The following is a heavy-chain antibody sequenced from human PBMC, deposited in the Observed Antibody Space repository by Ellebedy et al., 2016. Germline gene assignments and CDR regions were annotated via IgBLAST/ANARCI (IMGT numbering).Heavy chain of an antibody. CDR3: AKDFVRGLGRGNCFEY. J-gene: IGHJ4*02. CDR1: GFTFDNYA. D-gene: IGHD3-10*02. V-gene: IGHV3-9*01. Sequence: SLKISCAASGFTFDNYAMHWVQQAPGKGLEWVSGISWSSGIRDYADSVKGRFTISRDNAKNSLYLQMNSLRVEDTALYFCAKDFVRGLGRGNCFEYWGQGTPVSVSS. CDR2: ISWSSGIR.